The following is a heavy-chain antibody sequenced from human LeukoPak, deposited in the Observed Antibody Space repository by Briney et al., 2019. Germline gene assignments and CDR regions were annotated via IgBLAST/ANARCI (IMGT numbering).Heavy chain of an antibody. CDR3: ARERRGGDAFDI. J-gene: IGHJ3*02. V-gene: IGHV3-15*01. Sequence: GGSLRLSCAASGFTFSNAWMSWVRQAPGKGLEWVGRIKSKTDGGTTDYAAPVKGRFTISRDDSKNTLYLQMNSLKTEDTAVYYCARERRGGDAFDIWGQGTMVTVSS. CDR1: GFTFSNAW. D-gene: IGHD3-10*01. CDR2: IKSKTDGGTT.